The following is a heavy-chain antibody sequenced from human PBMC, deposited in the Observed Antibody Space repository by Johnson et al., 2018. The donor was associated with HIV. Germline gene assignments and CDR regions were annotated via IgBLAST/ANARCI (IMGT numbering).Heavy chain of an antibody. CDR3: ARGKLPAVLRRGDAFDF. CDR2: INWNGGST. V-gene: IGHV3-20*04. D-gene: IGHD1-7*01. J-gene: IGHJ3*01. Sequence: MQLVESGGNVVRPGGSLRLSCAASGFTFDDYDMSWVRQAPGKGLEWVSGINWNGGSTGYADSVKGRFTISRDTAKNSLYLQMNSLRAEDTALYYCARGKLPAVLRRGDAFDFRGQGTMVTVPS. CDR1: GFTFDDYD.